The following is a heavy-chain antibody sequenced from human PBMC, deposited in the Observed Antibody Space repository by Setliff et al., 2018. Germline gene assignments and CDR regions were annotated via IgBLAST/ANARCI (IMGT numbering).Heavy chain of an antibody. CDR3: ARCLPFLSGYDRGAFDN. D-gene: IGHD5-12*01. V-gene: IGHV1-18*01. CDR1: GYTFTRYG. Sequence: SVKVSCKASGYTFTRYGINWVRQAPGQGLEWVGWISAYNGDTNYAQKFQGRVTMTIDTSTSTAYMDLRSLTSDDTAVYYCARCLPFLSGYDRGAFDNWGQGTLVTVSS. J-gene: IGHJ4*02. CDR2: ISAYNGDT.